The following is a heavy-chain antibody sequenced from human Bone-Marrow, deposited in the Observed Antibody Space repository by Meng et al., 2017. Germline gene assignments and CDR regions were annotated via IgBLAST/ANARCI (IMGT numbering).Heavy chain of an antibody. J-gene: IGHJ3*02. Sequence: SVKVSCKASGGTFSSYAISWVRQAPGQGLEWMGGMIPIFGTANYAQKFQGRVTITTDESTSTAYMELSSLRSEDTAVYYCASPLRDYYDSSGSQLGAFDIWGQGTMVTVSS. V-gene: IGHV1-69*05. CDR2: MIPIFGTA. CDR1: GGTFSSYA. D-gene: IGHD3-22*01. CDR3: ASPLRDYYDSSGSQLGAFDI.